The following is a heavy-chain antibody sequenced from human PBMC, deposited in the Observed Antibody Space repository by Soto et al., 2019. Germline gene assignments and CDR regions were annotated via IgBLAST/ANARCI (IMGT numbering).Heavy chain of an antibody. Sequence: ASVKVSCKASGYTFTSSDINWVRQATGQGLEWMGWMNPNSGNTGYAQKFQGRVTMTRNTSISTAYMELSSLRSEDTAVYYCARLFGFYDFWSGYSYYYMDVWGKGTTVTVSS. CDR3: ARLFGFYDFWSGYSYYYMDV. J-gene: IGHJ6*03. CDR2: MNPNSGNT. V-gene: IGHV1-8*01. D-gene: IGHD3-3*01. CDR1: GYTFTSSD.